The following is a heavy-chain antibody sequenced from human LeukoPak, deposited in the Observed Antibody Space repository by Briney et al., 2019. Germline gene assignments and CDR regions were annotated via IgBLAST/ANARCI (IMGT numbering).Heavy chain of an antibody. J-gene: IGHJ6*02. D-gene: IGHD2-15*01. V-gene: IGHV3-21*01. CDR3: AKDLAVAAPYYYYYGMDV. Sequence: GGSLRLSCAASGFTFSSYAMSWVRQAPGKGLEWVSAISSRSSYIYYADSVKGRFTISRDNAKNSLYLQMNSLRAEDTAVYYCAKDLAVAAPYYYYYGMDVWGQGTTVTVSS. CDR1: GFTFSSYA. CDR2: ISSRSSYI.